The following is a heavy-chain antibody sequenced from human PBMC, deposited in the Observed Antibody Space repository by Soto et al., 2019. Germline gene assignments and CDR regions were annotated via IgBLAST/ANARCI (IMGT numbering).Heavy chain of an antibody. J-gene: IGHJ3*02. V-gene: IGHV5-51*01. CDR3: ASSSNRYCSSTSCPDAFDI. Sequence: GESLKISCKGSGYSFTSYWIGWLRQMPGKVLEWMGIIYPGDSDTRYSPSFQGQVTISADKSISTAYLQWSSLKASDTAMYYCASSSNRYCSSTSCPDAFDIWGQGTMVTVSS. CDR1: GYSFTSYW. CDR2: IYPGDSDT. D-gene: IGHD2-2*01.